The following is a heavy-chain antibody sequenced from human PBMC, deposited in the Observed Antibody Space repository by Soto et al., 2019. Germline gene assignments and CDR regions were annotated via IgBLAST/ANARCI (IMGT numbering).Heavy chain of an antibody. D-gene: IGHD3-3*01. CDR1: GYMFTFYY. V-gene: IGHV1-2*02. CDR2: INPNSGAT. J-gene: IGHJ4*02. Sequence: ASVKVSCKASGYMFTFYYIHCVLQSPLQGLEWMGCINPNSGATNYAQKFQGRVTMTRDTSISSAYMELSRLRSDDTAVYYCARSPSRTIFGVNIIWTLDFWGQGTMVTV. CDR3: ARSPSRTIFGVNIIWTLDF.